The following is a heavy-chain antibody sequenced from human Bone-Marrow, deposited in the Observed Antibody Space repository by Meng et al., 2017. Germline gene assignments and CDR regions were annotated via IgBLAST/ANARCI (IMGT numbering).Heavy chain of an antibody. CDR3: ARVIFSQLWLPDY. CDR2: ISYDGSNK. V-gene: IGHV3-30*05. CDR1: GFTFDDYG. Sequence: GESLKISCAASGFTFDDYGMSWVRQAPGKGLEWVAVISYDGSNKYYADSVKGRFTISRDNSKNTLYLQMNSLRAEDTAVYYCARVIFSQLWLPDYWGHGTLVTVSS. D-gene: IGHD5-18*01. J-gene: IGHJ4*01.